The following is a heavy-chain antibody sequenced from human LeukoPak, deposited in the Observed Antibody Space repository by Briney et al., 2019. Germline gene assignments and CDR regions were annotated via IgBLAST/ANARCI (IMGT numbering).Heavy chain of an antibody. V-gene: IGHV3-23*01. CDR2: ISGSGGST. D-gene: IGHD3-16*01. J-gene: IGHJ4*02. CDR1: GFTFSNAC. Sequence: AGRSLRLSCAASGFTFSNACMNSVRQAPGHGLAWLPPISGSGGSTYYADSVKGRFTISRDNSKNTLYLQMNSLRAEDTAVYYCAKDMEDWGSAGLFDYWGQGTLVTVSS. CDR3: AKDMEDWGSAGLFDY.